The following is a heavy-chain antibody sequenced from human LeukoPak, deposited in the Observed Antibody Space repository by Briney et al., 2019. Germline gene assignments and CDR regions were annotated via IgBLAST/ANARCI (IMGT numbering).Heavy chain of an antibody. D-gene: IGHD4-23*01. CDR1: GFTVSSNY. CDR3: ARDCGGNPRGGY. V-gene: IGHV3-66*02. J-gene: IGHJ4*02. Sequence: GGSLRLSCAASGFTVSSNYMSWVRQAPGKGLEWVSVIYSGGSTYYADSVKGRFTISRDNSKNTLYLQMNSLRAEDTAVYYCARDCGGNPRGGYWGQGTLVTVSS. CDR2: IYSGGST.